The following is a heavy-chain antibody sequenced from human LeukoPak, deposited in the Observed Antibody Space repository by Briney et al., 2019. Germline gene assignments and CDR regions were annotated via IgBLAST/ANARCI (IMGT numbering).Heavy chain of an antibody. CDR2: INHCGST. D-gene: IGHD2-2*01. Sequence: PSETLSLTCTVFGGSFSGNYCNWTRQSPGKGLEWIGEINHCGSTNYNPSLKSRVTMSVHTSRNQFSLKLSSVTAADTAVYYCARGGRGVSAARRFKPGDWFDPWGQGTLVTVSS. J-gene: IGHJ5*02. CDR1: GGSFSGNY. CDR3: ARGGRGVSAARRFKPGDWFDP. V-gene: IGHV4-34*01.